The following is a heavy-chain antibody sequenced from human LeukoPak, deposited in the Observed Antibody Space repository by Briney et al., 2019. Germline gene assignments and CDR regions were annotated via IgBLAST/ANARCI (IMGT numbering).Heavy chain of an antibody. Sequence: GGSLRLSCAASGFTFSSYGMHWVRQAPGKGLEWVAVIWYDGSNKYYADSVKGRFTISRDNSKNTLYLQMNSLRAEDTAVYYCAKDTSSDSSSWDLAFDIWGQGTMVTVSS. V-gene: IGHV3-33*06. D-gene: IGHD6-13*01. CDR3: AKDTSSDSSSWDLAFDI. CDR2: IWYDGSNK. J-gene: IGHJ3*02. CDR1: GFTFSSYG.